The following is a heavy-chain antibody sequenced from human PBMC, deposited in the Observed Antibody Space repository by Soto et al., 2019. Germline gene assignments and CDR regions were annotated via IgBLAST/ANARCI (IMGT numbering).Heavy chain of an antibody. J-gene: IGHJ5*02. D-gene: IGHD4-17*01. CDR2: IYYSGST. CDR3: ARADYGDLNWFDP. Sequence: PSETLSLTCTVSGGSISSGGYYWSWIRQHPGKGLEWIGYIYYSGSTYFNPSLKSRLTISVDTSKNQFSLKLSSVTAADTAVYYCARADYGDLNWFDPWGQGTLVTVSS. V-gene: IGHV4-31*03. CDR1: GGSISSGGYY.